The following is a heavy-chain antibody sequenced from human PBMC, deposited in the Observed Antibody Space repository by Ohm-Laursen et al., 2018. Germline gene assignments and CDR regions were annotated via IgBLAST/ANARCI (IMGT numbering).Heavy chain of an antibody. Sequence: GSLRLSCAASGFTFSDYYMSWIRQAPGKGLEWASYISSSGSTIYYADSVKGRFTISRDNAKNSLYLQMNSLRAEDTAVYYCAGLRSLYYFDYWGQGTLVTVSS. V-gene: IGHV3-11*04. D-gene: IGHD3-16*01. CDR2: ISSSGSTI. CDR1: GFTFSDYY. CDR3: AGLRSLYYFDY. J-gene: IGHJ4*02.